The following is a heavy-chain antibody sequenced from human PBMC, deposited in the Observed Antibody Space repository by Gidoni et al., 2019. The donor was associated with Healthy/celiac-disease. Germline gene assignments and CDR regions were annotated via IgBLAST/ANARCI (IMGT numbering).Heavy chain of an antibody. CDR1: GFTFSSYW. J-gene: IGHJ3*02. V-gene: IGHV3-7*01. CDR3: AREGFYCSGGSCYSDAFDI. Sequence: EVQLVASGGGLVQPGGSLRLSCAASGFTFSSYWMSWVRQAPGKGLEWVANIKQDGSEKYYVDSVKGRFTISRDNAKNSLYLQMNSLRAEDTAVYYCAREGFYCSGGSCYSDAFDIWGQGTMVTVSS. D-gene: IGHD2-15*01. CDR2: IKQDGSEK.